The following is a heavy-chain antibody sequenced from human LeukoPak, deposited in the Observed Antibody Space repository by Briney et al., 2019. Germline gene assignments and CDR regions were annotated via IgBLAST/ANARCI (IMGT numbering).Heavy chain of an antibody. Sequence: GGSLRLSCAASGFTFSSYNMNWVRQAPGKGLEWVSSISTSSSYIYYADSVKGRFTISRDNAKNSLYLQMNSLRAEDTAVYYCAREVENTSGWYSHFDYWGQGTLVTVSS. J-gene: IGHJ4*02. CDR1: GFTFSSYN. D-gene: IGHD6-19*01. CDR3: AREVENTSGWYSHFDY. V-gene: IGHV3-21*01. CDR2: ISTSSSYI.